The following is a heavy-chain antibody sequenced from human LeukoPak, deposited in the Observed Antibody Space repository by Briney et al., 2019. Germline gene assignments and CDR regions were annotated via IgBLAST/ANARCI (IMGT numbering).Heavy chain of an antibody. Sequence: PGGSLRLSCAASGFTFSNYAMGWVRQAPGKGLEWVSTINDSGGRTHYADSVKGRFTTSRGNSKNTLYLQMKSLRAEDTAVYYCDGADYWGQGTLVTVSS. J-gene: IGHJ4*02. CDR1: GFTFSNYA. V-gene: IGHV3-23*01. CDR3: DGADY. CDR2: INDSGGRT.